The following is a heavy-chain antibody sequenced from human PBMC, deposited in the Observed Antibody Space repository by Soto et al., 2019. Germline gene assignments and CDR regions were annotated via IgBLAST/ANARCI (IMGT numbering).Heavy chain of an antibody. CDR2: ISGSGGSS. CDR1: GFAFSTYA. CDR3: AKVTKRAAAGRYEYYKYGMDV. J-gene: IGHJ6*02. V-gene: IGHV3-23*01. D-gene: IGHD6-13*01. Sequence: GGSLRLSCAASGFAFSTYAMTWVRQAPGKGLEWVSVISGSGGSSYYADSVKGRFTISRDNSKNTLFLQVNGLRAEDTAVYYCAKVTKRAAAGRYEYYKYGMDVWGQGTTVTVSS.